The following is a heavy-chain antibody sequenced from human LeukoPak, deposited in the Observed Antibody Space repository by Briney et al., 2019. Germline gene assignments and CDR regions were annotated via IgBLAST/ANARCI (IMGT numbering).Heavy chain of an antibody. CDR3: ARHRPDCSGYYYPPHMDV. Sequence: PSEALSLTCTVSGGSISSYYWSWIRQPPGKGLEWIGYIYYSGSTNYNPSLKSRVTISVDTSKNQFSLKLSSVTAADTAVYYCARHRPDCSGYYYPPHMDVWGQGTTVTVSS. CDR1: GGSISSYY. D-gene: IGHD3-22*01. V-gene: IGHV4-59*08. CDR2: IYYSGST. J-gene: IGHJ6*02.